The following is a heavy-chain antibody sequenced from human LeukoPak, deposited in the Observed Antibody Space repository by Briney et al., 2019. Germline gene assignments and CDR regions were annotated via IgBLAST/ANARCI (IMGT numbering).Heavy chain of an antibody. CDR1: GFTFSSYA. Sequence: GGSLRLSCAASGFTFSSYAMTWVRQAPGKGLEWVSAISGSGDSTYYADSVKGRFTISRDNSQNRMYLQTNSLRAEDTAVYYCARDYRVTNDYGGTHFDYWGQGTLVTVSS. CDR2: ISGSGDST. V-gene: IGHV3-23*01. CDR3: ARDYRVTNDYGGTHFDY. J-gene: IGHJ4*02. D-gene: IGHD4-23*01.